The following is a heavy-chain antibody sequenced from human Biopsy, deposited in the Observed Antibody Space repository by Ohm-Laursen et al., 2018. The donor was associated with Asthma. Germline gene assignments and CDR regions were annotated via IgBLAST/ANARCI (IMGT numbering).Heavy chain of an antibody. CDR1: GYTFINYA. J-gene: IGHJ3*02. V-gene: IGHV1-3*01. CDR2: INAGNGNT. D-gene: IGHD3-9*01. Sequence: SVKVSCKASGYTFINYAIHWVRQAPGQRLEWMGWINAGNGNTKYSEKFQGKVTITRDTSASTAYMDLSSLRSEDTAVYYCARTYYDFLTGQVNDALAMWGQGTVVTVSS. CDR3: ARTYYDFLTGQVNDALAM.